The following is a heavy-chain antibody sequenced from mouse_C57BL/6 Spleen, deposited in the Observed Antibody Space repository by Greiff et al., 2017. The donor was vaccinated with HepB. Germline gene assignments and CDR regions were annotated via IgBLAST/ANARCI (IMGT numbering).Heavy chain of an antibody. J-gene: IGHJ4*01. D-gene: IGHD1-1*01. CDR3: AREIMDYYGSSYAMDY. CDR1: GFNIKNTY. V-gene: IGHV14-3*01. Sequence: EVQLQQSVAELVRPGASVKLSCTASGFNIKNTYMHWVKQRPEQGLEWIGRIDPANGNTKYAPKFQGKTTITADTSSNTAYLQLSSLTSEDTAIYCCAREIMDYYGSSYAMDYWGQGTSVTGSS. CDR2: IDPANGNT.